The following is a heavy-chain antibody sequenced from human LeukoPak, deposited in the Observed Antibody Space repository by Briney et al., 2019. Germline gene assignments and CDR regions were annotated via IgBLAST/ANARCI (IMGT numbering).Heavy chain of an antibody. Sequence: PSGTLSLTCAVSGGAISSSNWWSWVRQPPGKGLEWIGEIYHSGSTNYNPSLKSRVTISVDKSKNQFSLKLSSVTAADTAVYYCARRYSSSWYWYFDLWGRGTLVTVSS. V-gene: IGHV4-4*02. D-gene: IGHD6-13*01. CDR3: ARRYSSSWYWYFDL. CDR1: GGAISSSNW. CDR2: IYHSGST. J-gene: IGHJ2*01.